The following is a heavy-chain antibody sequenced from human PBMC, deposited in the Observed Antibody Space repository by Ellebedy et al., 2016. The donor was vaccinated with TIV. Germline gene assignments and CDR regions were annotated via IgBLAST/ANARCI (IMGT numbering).Heavy chain of an antibody. J-gene: IGHJ3*02. CDR1: GYSFTTYW. V-gene: IGHV5-10-1*01. Sequence: GESLKISCKGSGYSFTTYWISWVRQMPGKGLEWMGRIDPSDSYTNYSPSFQGHVTISADKSISTAYLQWSSLKASDTAMYYCARRRNWVKLELGAFDIWGQGTMVTVSS. D-gene: IGHD1-7*01. CDR3: ARRRNWVKLELGAFDI. CDR2: IDPSDSYT.